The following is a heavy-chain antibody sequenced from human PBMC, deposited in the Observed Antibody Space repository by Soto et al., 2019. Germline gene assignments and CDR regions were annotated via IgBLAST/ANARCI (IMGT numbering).Heavy chain of an antibody. CDR2: IIPILGIA. V-gene: IGHV1-69*08. CDR1: GGTFSSYT. D-gene: IGHD6-6*01. J-gene: IGHJ4*02. Sequence: QVQLVQSGAEVKKPGSSVKVSCKASGGTFSSYTISWVRQAPGQGLEWMGRIIPILGIANYAQKFQGRVTITADKSTSTAYMELSSLRSEDTAVYYCARDGPPEKHSSSFAPYYFDYWGQGTLVTVSS. CDR3: ARDGPPEKHSSSFAPYYFDY.